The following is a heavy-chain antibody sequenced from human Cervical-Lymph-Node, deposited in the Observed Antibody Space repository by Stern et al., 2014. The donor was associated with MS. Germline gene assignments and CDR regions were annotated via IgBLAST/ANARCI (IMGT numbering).Heavy chain of an antibody. V-gene: IGHV5-51*01. D-gene: IGHD2/OR15-2a*01. CDR2: IDPGNSDT. J-gene: IGHJ4*02. CDR3: GRTGYTDYFPFEY. CDR1: GFSFTGYW. Sequence: EVQLVESGAELKKPGESLKISCKTSGFSFTGYWIGWVRQTPGKGLEWMGFIDPGNSDTRYSPSLLRQVIISAENNSKSAYLQGNSLEASDTAMDYCGRTGYTDYFPFEYWGQGTQVTVSS.